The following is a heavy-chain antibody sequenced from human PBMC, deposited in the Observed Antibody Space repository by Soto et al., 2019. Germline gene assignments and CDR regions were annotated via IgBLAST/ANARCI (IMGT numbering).Heavy chain of an antibody. CDR3: AREILKCSGGSCYSSYYYGMDV. J-gene: IGHJ6*02. CDR2: ISGSGGST. V-gene: IGHV3-23*01. D-gene: IGHD2-15*01. Sequence: GGSLRLSCAASGFTFSSYAMSWVRQAPGKGLEWVSAISGSGGSTYYADSVKGRFTISRDNSKNTLYLQMNSLRAEDTAVYYCAREILKCSGGSCYSSYYYGMDVWGQGTTVTVSS. CDR1: GFTFSSYA.